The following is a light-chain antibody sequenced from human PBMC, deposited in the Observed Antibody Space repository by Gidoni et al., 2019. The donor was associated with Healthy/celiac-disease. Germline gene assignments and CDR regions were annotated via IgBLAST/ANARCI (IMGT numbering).Light chain of an antibody. CDR3: QHYYSTPLT. Sequence: DIVLTQSPDSLPVSLGERPTINCQSSQSVLYSSNNKNYLAWYQQKPGQPPKLLIYWACTRESGVPDRFSGRGSGTDFTLTSSSLQDEDVAVYYCQHYYSTPLTFGPGTKVDIK. CDR2: WAC. V-gene: IGKV4-1*01. CDR1: QSVLYSSNNKNY. J-gene: IGKJ3*01.